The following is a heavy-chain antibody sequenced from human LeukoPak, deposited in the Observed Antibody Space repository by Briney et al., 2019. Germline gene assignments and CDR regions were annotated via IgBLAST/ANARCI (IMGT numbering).Heavy chain of an antibody. Sequence: ASVKVSCMSSGYTFTNFYMHWVRQAPGQGLEWMGIINPSGGSTSYAQKFQGRVTMTRDTSTSTVYMELSSLRSEDTAVYYCASLAYCGGDCYLGAFDIWGQGTMVTVSS. J-gene: IGHJ3*02. V-gene: IGHV1-46*01. D-gene: IGHD2-21*02. CDR1: GYTFTNFY. CDR3: ASLAYCGGDCYLGAFDI. CDR2: INPSGGST.